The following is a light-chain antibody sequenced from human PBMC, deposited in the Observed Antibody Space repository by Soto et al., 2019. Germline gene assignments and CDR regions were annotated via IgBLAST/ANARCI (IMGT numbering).Light chain of an antibody. CDR3: LQHYSHPPWT. CDR1: QGISND. Sequence: DIPVTQSPSSLSASVGDRVTITCRASQGISNDLNWYQQKPGKAPKRLIYAASSLQSGVPSRFSGSGSETEFTLTISDLQPEDFATYYCLQHYSHPPWTFGQGTKVEIK. V-gene: IGKV1-17*02. CDR2: AAS. J-gene: IGKJ1*01.